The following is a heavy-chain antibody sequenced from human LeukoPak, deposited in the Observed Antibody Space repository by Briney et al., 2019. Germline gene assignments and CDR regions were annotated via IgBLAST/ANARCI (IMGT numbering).Heavy chain of an antibody. D-gene: IGHD1-1*01. V-gene: IGHV3-23*01. CDR3: ARKTGTTGEAFDY. CDR1: GFTFINYA. CDR2: ISGSGDST. Sequence: GGSLRLSCAASGFTFINYAMTWVRQAPGKGLEWVSAISGSGDSTFNSDSVKGRFTISRDNAENSLYLQMNSLRAEDTAVYYCARKTGTTGEAFDYWGQGTQVTVSS. J-gene: IGHJ4*02.